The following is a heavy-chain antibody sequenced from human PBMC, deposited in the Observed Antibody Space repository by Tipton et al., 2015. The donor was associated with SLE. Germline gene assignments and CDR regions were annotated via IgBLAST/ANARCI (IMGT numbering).Heavy chain of an antibody. CDR3: ARDRCCPHVKEGFDP. J-gene: IGHJ5*02. D-gene: IGHD2-15*01. CDR2: INSGGNNI. V-gene: IGHV3-48*03. CDR1: GFTFSSYE. Sequence: GSLRLSCVASGFTFSSYEMNWVRQAPGKGLEWISYINSGGNNIYYADSVKGRFTISRDDAKNSLFLQMNSLRNEDSAVYYCARDRCCPHVKEGFDPWGQGTLVTVSS.